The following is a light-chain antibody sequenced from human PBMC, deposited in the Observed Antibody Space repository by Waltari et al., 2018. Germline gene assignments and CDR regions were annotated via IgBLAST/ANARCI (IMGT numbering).Light chain of an antibody. V-gene: IGKV1-39*01. CDR1: QSICTY. CDR3: QQSYSTPFT. CDR2: AAS. J-gene: IGKJ3*01. Sequence: DTQMTQTPSSLSASVGDRVTITCRASQSICTYVKWYQQKPGKVPKVLIYAASNLQSGVPSRFSGSGSGTDFTPTISSLQPEDFASYYCQQSYSTPFTFGPGTKVDIK.